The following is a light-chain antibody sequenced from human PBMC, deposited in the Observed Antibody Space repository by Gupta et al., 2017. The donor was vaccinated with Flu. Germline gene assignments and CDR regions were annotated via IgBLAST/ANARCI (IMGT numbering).Light chain of an antibody. CDR3: AAWDDGLGGWV. CDR2: RND. V-gene: IGLV1-47*01. Sequence: SSSNIGSNYVYWYQQFPGRTPKVLIYRNDQRPSGVPDRFSGSKSGTSASLAISGLRSEHEADYYCAAWDDGLGGWVFGGGTKLTVL. CDR1: SSNIGSNY. J-gene: IGLJ3*02.